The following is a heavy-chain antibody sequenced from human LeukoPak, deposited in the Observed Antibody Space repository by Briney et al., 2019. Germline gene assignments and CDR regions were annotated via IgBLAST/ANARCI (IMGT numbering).Heavy chain of an antibody. CDR1: GFTFRTFW. V-gene: IGHV3-23*01. CDR3: ARSRLYYYMDV. J-gene: IGHJ6*03. CDR2: ISGSGGST. D-gene: IGHD2-2*01. Sequence: PGGSLRLSCAASGFTFRTFWMTWVRQAPGKGLEWVSAISGSGGSTYYAGSVKGRFTISRDNSKNTLYLQMNSLRAEDTAVYYCARSRLYYYMDVWGKGTTVTVSS.